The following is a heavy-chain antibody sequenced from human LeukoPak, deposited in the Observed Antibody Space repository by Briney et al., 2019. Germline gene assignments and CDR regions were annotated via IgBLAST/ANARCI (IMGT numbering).Heavy chain of an antibody. V-gene: IGHV5-10-1*01. CDR2: IDPSDSYT. CDR3: ARPGDLTGYLDY. D-gene: IGHD3-9*01. Sequence: GESLRISRKGSGYSFTSYWISWVRQMPGKGLEWMGRIDPSDSYTNYSPSFQGHVTISADKSISTAYLQWSSLKASDTAMYHCARPGDLTGYLDYWGQGTLVTVSS. CDR1: GYSFTSYW. J-gene: IGHJ4*02.